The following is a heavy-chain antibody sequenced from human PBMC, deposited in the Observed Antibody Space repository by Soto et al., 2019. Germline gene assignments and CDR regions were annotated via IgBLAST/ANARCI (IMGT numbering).Heavy chain of an antibody. CDR1: GFTFSSYA. J-gene: IGHJ4*02. D-gene: IGHD3-10*01. CDR3: ARESYYGSGSYPPDY. V-gene: IGHV3-30-3*01. Sequence: ESGGGVVQPGRSLRLSCAASGFTFSSYAMHWVRQAPGKGLEWVAVISYDGSNKYYADSVKGRFTISRDNSKNTLYLQMNSLRAEDTAVYYCARESYYGSGSYPPDYWGQGTLVTVSS. CDR2: ISYDGSNK.